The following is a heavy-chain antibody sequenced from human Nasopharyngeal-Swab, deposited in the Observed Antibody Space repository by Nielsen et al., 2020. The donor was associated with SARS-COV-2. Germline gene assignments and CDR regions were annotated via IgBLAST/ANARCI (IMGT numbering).Heavy chain of an antibody. V-gene: IGHV1-8*01. D-gene: IGHD3-22*01. CDR3: ARGRKGGGIVVVIPYYYYYMDV. Sequence: WVRPAPGQGLEWMGWMNPNSGNTGYAQKFQGGVTMTRNTSISTAYMELSSLRSENTAVYYCARGRKGGGIVVVIPYYYYYMDVWGKGTTVTVSS. CDR2: MNPNSGNT. J-gene: IGHJ6*03.